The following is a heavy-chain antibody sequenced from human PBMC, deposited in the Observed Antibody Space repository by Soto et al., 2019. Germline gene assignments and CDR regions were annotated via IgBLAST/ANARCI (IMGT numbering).Heavy chain of an antibody. J-gene: IGHJ5*02. CDR2: ISASGSLK. CDR1: GFTFTNYA. CDR3: AREVGAPSGWLDP. V-gene: IGHV3-23*01. Sequence: EVQLSESGGDLRQPGGSLRLSCAASGFTFTNYAMTWVRQTPGKGLEWVSGISASGSLKYYADSVRGRFTVSRDNSKNILYLQMDNLRDEDTALYYCAREVGAPSGWLDPWGQGTQVTVSS. D-gene: IGHD1-26*01.